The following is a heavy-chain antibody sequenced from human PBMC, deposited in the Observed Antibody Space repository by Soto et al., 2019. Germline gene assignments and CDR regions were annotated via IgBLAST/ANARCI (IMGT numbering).Heavy chain of an antibody. CDR1: GYTFTSYY. D-gene: IGHD6-19*01. CDR2: INPSGGST. Sequence: ASVKVSCKASGYTFTSYYMHWVRQAPGQGLDWMGIINPSGGSTSYAQKFQGRVTMTRDTSTSTVYMELSSLRSEDTAVYYCARDISSVVVAVWFDPWGQGTLVTVSS. V-gene: IGHV1-46*01. J-gene: IGHJ5*02. CDR3: ARDISSVVVAVWFDP.